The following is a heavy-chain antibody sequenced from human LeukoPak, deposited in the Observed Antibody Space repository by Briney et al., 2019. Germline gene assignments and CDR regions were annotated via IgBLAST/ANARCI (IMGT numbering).Heavy chain of an antibody. J-gene: IGHJ4*02. CDR2: ISPGDADT. CDR1: GYTFTSYW. V-gene: IGHV5-51*01. CDR3: ARRRDMAFDY. D-gene: IGHD5-24*01. Sequence: GESLKISCKVSGYTFTSYWIGWVRQMPGKGLEWMGSISPGDADTRHSPSFQGQVTISDDKSITTAYLQWSSLKASDTAMYYCARRRDMAFDYWGQGTLVTVSS.